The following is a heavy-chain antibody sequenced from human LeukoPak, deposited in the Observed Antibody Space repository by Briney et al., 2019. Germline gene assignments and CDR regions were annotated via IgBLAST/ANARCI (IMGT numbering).Heavy chain of an antibody. V-gene: IGHV4-38-2*02. J-gene: IGHJ3*02. CDR2: IYHSGST. D-gene: IGHD1-26*01. Sequence: SETLSLTCTVSGYSISSGYYWGWIRQPPGKGLEWIGSIYHSGSTYYNPSLKSRVTISVDTSKNQFSLKLSSVTAADTAVYYCARDNGVGANADAFDIWGQGTMVTLSS. CDR1: GYSISSGYY. CDR3: ARDNGVGANADAFDI.